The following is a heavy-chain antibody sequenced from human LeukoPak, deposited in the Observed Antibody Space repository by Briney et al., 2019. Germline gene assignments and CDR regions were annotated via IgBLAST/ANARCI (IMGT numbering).Heavy chain of an antibody. J-gene: IGHJ4*02. D-gene: IGHD3-3*01. V-gene: IGHV4-39*07. CDR1: GGSISSSSYY. CDR2: IYYSGST. CDR3: ARRSNYDFWSGHGEYYFDY. Sequence: SETLSLTCTVSGGSISSSSYYWGWIRQPPGKGLEWIGSIYYSGSTYYNPSLKSRVTISVDTSKNQFSLKLSSVTAADTAVYYCARRSNYDFWSGHGEYYFDYWGQGTLVTVSS.